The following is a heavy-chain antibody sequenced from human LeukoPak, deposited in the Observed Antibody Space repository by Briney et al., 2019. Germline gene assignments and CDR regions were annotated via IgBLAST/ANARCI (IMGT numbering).Heavy chain of an antibody. V-gene: IGHV4-34*01. CDR2: INHSGST. CDR3: ASGRITIFAGY. CDR1: GGSFSGYY. Sequence: PSETLSLTCAVYGGSFSGYYWSWIRQPPGKGLEWIGEINHSGSTNYNPSLKSRVTISVDTSKNQFSLKLSSVTAADTAVYYCASGRITIFAGYWGQGTLVTVSS. D-gene: IGHD3-3*01. J-gene: IGHJ4*02.